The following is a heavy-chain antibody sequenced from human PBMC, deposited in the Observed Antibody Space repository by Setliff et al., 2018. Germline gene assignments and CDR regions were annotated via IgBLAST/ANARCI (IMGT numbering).Heavy chain of an antibody. J-gene: IGHJ5*02. CDR3: ARDSPEMVAPPAAHCFDP. D-gene: IGHD2-15*01. V-gene: IGHV1-18*01. Sequence: GASVKVSCKASGYTFNSYGITWVRQAPGQGLEWMGWISCYDGNTRYARKIQGRATMTTDTSTTTAYMELRSLTSDDTAVYYCARDSPEMVAPPAAHCFDPWGQGTLVTVS. CDR2: ISCYDGNT. CDR1: GYTFNSYG.